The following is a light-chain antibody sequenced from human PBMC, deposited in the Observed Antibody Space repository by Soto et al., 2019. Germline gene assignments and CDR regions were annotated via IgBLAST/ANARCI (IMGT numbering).Light chain of an antibody. CDR2: SVS. CDR1: QSVTSTY. Sequence: EIVLTQSPGTLSLSPGERATLSCRASQSVTSTYLAWYQQKPGQAPRLLIHSVSSRATGIPDRFSGSGSGADFTLTISRLEPEDFAVYYCQQYASSPWTFDQGTKVEI. V-gene: IGKV3-20*01. CDR3: QQYASSPWT. J-gene: IGKJ1*01.